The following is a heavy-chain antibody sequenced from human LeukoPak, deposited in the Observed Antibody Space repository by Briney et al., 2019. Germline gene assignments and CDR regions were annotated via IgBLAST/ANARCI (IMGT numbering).Heavy chain of an antibody. Sequence: PSETLSLTCTVSGGSISSYYWSWIRQPPGKGLEWIGYIYYSGSTNYNPSLKSRVTISVDTSKNQFSLKLSSVTAADTAVYYCARGVYDSSSLFDYWGQGTLVSVCS. CDR1: GGSISSYY. CDR2: IYYSGST. D-gene: IGHD3-22*01. J-gene: IGHJ4*02. V-gene: IGHV4-59*01. CDR3: ARGVYDSSSLFDY.